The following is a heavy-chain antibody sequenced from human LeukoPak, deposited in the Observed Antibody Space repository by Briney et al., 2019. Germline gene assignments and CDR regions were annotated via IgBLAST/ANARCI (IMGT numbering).Heavy chain of an antibody. CDR1: GYTFTNYG. D-gene: IGHD4-23*01. J-gene: IGHJ6*03. Sequence: ASVKVSCKASGYTFTNYGISWVRQAPGQGLEWMGWISAYNGNTNYAQKLQGRVTMTTDTSTSTAYMELRSLRSDDTAVYYCARGGYGGNPGGYYYYMDVWGKGTTVTVSS. CDR2: ISAYNGNT. V-gene: IGHV1-18*01. CDR3: ARGGYGGNPGGYYYYMDV.